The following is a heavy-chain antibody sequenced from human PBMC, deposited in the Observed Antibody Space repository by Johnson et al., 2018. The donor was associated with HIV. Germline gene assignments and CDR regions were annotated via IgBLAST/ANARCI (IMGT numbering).Heavy chain of an antibody. CDR2: INWNGGST. J-gene: IGHJ3*02. V-gene: IGHV3-20*04. CDR3: AKDKGAAAGYDAFDI. Sequence: VQLVESGGGVVRPGGSLRLSCAASGFTFDDYGMSWDRQAPGKGLEWVYGINWNGGSTSYAGSVKGPFTISRDNAKNSLYLQMNSLRAEDTALYYCAKDKGAAAGYDAFDIWGQGTMVTVSS. CDR1: GFTFDDYG. D-gene: IGHD6-13*01.